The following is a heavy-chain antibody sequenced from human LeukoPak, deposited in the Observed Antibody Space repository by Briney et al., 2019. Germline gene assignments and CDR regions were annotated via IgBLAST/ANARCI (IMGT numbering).Heavy chain of an antibody. Sequence: ASVKVSCTSSGYTFTSYGITWVRQAPGQGLEWLGWISTYNGNTNYTQKLQGRVTMTTDTSTSTAYMELRSLRSDDTAVYYCARGLGRYTSSYFDYWGQGTLVTVSS. V-gene: IGHV1-18*01. CDR1: GYTFTSYG. J-gene: IGHJ4*02. CDR3: ARGLGRYTSSYFDY. CDR2: ISTYNGNT. D-gene: IGHD1-1*01.